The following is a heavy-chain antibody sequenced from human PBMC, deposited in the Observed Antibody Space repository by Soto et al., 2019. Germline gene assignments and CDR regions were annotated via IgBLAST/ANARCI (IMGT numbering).Heavy chain of an antibody. V-gene: IGHV3-21*06. CDR3: TRDQGGSYDSWFDP. CDR1: FTFNSYS. Sequence: EVQLVESGGGLVTPGGSLRLSCTFTFNSYSLNWVRQAPGKGLEWVSSISSGSAYIKSADSVKGRFTISRDNDNNLLYLQMSSLRVDDTAVYYCTRDQGGSYDSWFDPWGQGTLVTVSS. D-gene: IGHD1-26*01. J-gene: IGHJ5*02. CDR2: ISSGSAYI.